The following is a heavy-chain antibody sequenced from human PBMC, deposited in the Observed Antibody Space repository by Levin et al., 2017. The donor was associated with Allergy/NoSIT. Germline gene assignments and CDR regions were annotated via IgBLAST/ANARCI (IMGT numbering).Heavy chain of an antibody. CDR1: GFTFSSYS. D-gene: IGHD3-10*01. Sequence: GGSLRLSCAASGFTFSSYSMNWVRQAPGKGLEWVSYISSSSSTIYYADSVKGRFTISRDNAKNSLYLQMNSLRDEDTAVYYCASLEVVYGSGSAIDKYDAFDIWGQGTMVTVSS. CDR2: ISSSSSTI. CDR3: ASLEVVYGSGSAIDKYDAFDI. V-gene: IGHV3-48*02. J-gene: IGHJ3*02.